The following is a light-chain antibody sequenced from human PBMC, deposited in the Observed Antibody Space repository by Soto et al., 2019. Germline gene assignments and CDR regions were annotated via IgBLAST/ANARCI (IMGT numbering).Light chain of an antibody. J-gene: IGKJ2*01. CDR1: QSVSSSY. Sequence: EIVLTQSPGTLSLSPGERATLSCRASQSVSSSYLAWYQQKPGQAPRLLIYGASSRATGIPDRFSGSGSGTDFTLTISRLEPEDFAVYYCQQCGNSPYTFGQGTKLEI. V-gene: IGKV3-20*01. CDR3: QQCGNSPYT. CDR2: GAS.